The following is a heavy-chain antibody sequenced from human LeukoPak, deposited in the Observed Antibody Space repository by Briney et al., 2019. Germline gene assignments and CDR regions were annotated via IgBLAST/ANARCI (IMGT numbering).Heavy chain of an antibody. Sequence: GSLRLSCAASGFTFSSYAMSWVRQPPGKGLEWIGYIYYSGSTNYNPSLKSRVTISVDTSKNQLSLKLSSVTAADTAVYYCARDRRAMVRGVPFNYGMDVWGKGTTVTVSS. CDR1: GFTFSSYA. J-gene: IGHJ6*04. CDR3: ARDRRAMVRGVPFNYGMDV. V-gene: IGHV4-59*01. CDR2: IYYSGST. D-gene: IGHD3-10*01.